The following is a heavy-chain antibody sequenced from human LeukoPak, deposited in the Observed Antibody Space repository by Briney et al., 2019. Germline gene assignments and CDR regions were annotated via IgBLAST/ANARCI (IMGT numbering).Heavy chain of an antibody. J-gene: IGHJ4*02. CDR3: AREVGSGNSDRYFDY. CDR2: IIPIFGTA. V-gene: IGHV1-69*01. CDR1: GGTFSSYA. Sequence: GASVEVSCKASGGTFSSYAISWVRQAPGQGLEWMGGIIPIFGTANYAQKFQGRVTITADESTSTAYMELSSLRSEDTAVYYCAREVGSGNSDRYFDYWGQGTLVTVSS. D-gene: IGHD3-10*01.